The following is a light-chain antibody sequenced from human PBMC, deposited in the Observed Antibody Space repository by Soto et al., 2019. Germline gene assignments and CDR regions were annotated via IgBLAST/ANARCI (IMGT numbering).Light chain of an antibody. Sequence: QSLLTQPASLSVSPGQSITISCTGTISDVGSYNLVSWYQQHPGKAPKLMIYEGSKRPSGVSNRFSGSKSGNTASLTISGLQAEDEADYYCCSYAGSSTTYVFGTGTKVNVL. J-gene: IGLJ1*01. CDR3: CSYAGSSTTYV. CDR2: EGS. CDR1: ISDVGSYNL. V-gene: IGLV2-23*01.